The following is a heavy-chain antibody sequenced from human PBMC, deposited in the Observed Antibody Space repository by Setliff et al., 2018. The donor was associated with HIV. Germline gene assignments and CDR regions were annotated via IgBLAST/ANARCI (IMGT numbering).Heavy chain of an antibody. J-gene: IGHJ3*02. Sequence: SETLSLTCTVSGDSVSSASYYWSWIRQPPGKGLEWIGYIYYSGTTKYNPSLKSRVTISVDTSKNQFSLKLSSVTAADTAVYYCARDLIIYSGYEWQASDIRGQGTMVTVSS. V-gene: IGHV4-61*01. CDR3: ARDLIIYSGYEWQASDI. CDR2: IYYSGTT. D-gene: IGHD5-12*01. CDR1: GDSVSSASYY.